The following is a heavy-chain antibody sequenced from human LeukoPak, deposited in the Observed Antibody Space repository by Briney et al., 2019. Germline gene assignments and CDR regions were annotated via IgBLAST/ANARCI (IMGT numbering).Heavy chain of an antibody. CDR2: INPNSSGT. Sequence: GASVKVSCKASGYTFTGYYMHWVRQAPGQGLEWRGWINPNSSGTNYAQKFQGRVTMTRDTSISTAYMELSRLRSDDTAVYYCAKGYDSSGYQPDDAFDIWGQGTMVTVSS. D-gene: IGHD3-22*01. J-gene: IGHJ3*02. CDR3: AKGYDSSGYQPDDAFDI. V-gene: IGHV1-2*02. CDR1: GYTFTGYY.